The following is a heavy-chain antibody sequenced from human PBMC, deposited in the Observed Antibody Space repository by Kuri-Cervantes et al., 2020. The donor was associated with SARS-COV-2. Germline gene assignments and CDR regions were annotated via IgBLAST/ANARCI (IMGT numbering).Heavy chain of an antibody. CDR2: IYYGGST. J-gene: IGHJ4*02. V-gene: IGHV4-61*01. D-gene: IGHD3/OR15-3a*01. CDR1: GFSVTSGSYY. Sequence: GSLRLSCSVSGFSVTSGSYYWSWLRQSPGKGLEWIGYIYYGGSTTYNPAPKSRVTISIDMTNNQFFLNLKGASAADTAVYYCARGFWTGFLFDSWGQGSLVTVSS. CDR3: ARGFWTGFLFDS.